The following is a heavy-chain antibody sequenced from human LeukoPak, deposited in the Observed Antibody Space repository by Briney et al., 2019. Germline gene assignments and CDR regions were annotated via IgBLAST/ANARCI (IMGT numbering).Heavy chain of an antibody. CDR3: AKGTTAPSVFIDY. CDR1: GFTFSTYA. V-gene: IGHV3-23*01. J-gene: IGHJ4*02. D-gene: IGHD1-1*01. CDR2: ITDSGGST. Sequence: GGSLRLSCAASGFTFSTYAMSWVRQAPGKGLEWASTITDSGGSTYYADSMKGRCTISRDNSKNTLYLQMNSLRAEDTAVYYCAKGTTAPSVFIDYWGQGTLVTVSS.